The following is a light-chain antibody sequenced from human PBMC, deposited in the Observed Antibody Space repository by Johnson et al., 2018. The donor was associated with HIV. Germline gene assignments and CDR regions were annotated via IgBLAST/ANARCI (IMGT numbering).Light chain of an antibody. Sequence: QPVLTQPPSVSAAPGQKVTISCSGSTSNIGNNYVSWYQQLPGTAPKLLIYDNNKRPSGIPDRFSGSKSGTSATLGITGLQTGDEAEYYCVTWGWGFGTWTKLTCL. V-gene: IGLV1-51*01. CDR2: DNN. CDR1: TSNIGNNY. J-gene: IGLJ1*01. CDR3: VTWGWG.